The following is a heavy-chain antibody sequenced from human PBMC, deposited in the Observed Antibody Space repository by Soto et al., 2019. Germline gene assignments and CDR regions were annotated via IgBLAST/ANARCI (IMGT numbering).Heavy chain of an antibody. CDR1: GFTFDDYA. CDR3: AKRDIRLWIDY. Sequence: GGSLRLSCAASGFTFDDYAMHWVRQAPGKGLEWVSGITWNSGSIGYADSVKGRFTISRDNSKNTLYLQMNSLRAEDTAVYYCAKRDIRLWIDYWGQGTLVTVSS. J-gene: IGHJ4*02. D-gene: IGHD3-16*01. V-gene: IGHV3-9*01. CDR2: ITWNSGSI.